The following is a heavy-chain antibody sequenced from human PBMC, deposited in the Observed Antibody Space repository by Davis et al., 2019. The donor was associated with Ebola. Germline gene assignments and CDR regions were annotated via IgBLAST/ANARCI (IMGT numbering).Heavy chain of an antibody. CDR1: GYTFTSYA. D-gene: IGHD4-17*01. CDR2: INAGSGNT. CDR3: AKERDYAQVFIDY. J-gene: IGHJ4*02. V-gene: IGHV1-3*01. Sequence: AASVKVSCKASGYTFTSYAMHWVRQAPGQRLEWMGWINAGSGNTKYSQKFQGRVTMTRDTSTSTVYMELSSLRSEDTAVYYCAKERDYAQVFIDYWGQGTLVTVSS.